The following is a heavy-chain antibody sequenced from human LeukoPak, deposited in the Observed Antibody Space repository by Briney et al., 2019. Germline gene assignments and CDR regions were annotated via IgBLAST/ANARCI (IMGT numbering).Heavy chain of an antibody. J-gene: IGHJ5*02. CDR1: GYTFTSYY. CDR2: INPSGGST. V-gene: IGHV1-46*01. Sequence: ASVKVSCMASGYTFTSYYMHWVRQAPGQGLEWMGIINPSGGSTSYAQKFQGRVTMTRDTSTSTVYMELSSLRSEDTAVYYCARDRPPANWFDPWGQGTLVTVSS. CDR3: ARDRPPANWFDP.